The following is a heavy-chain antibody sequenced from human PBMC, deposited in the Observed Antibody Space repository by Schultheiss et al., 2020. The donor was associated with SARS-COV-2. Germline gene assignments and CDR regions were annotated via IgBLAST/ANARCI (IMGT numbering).Heavy chain of an antibody. CDR3: ARQVSEGMDV. CDR1: GGSISGYF. Sequence: SETLSLTCTVSGGSISGYFWNWIRQPPGKGLEWIGYVYHTETTKYNPSLESRITMSVDTSKNQISLKMTSLTAADTAVYYCARQVSEGMDVWGQGTTVTVSS. CDR2: VYHTETT. V-gene: IGHV4-59*01. J-gene: IGHJ6*02.